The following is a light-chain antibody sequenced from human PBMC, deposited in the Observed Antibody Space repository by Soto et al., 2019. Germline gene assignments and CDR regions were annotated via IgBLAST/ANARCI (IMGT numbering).Light chain of an antibody. V-gene: IGLV4-69*01. CDR1: SGHSSYA. J-gene: IGLJ3*02. Sequence: QAVLTQSPSASASLGASVKLTCTLSSGHSSYAIAWHQQQPEKGPRYLMKINSDGSHSKGDGIPDRCSGSSSGAERYLTISSLQSEDEADYYCQTWGTGGVFGGGTKLTVL. CDR3: QTWGTGGV. CDR2: INSDGSH.